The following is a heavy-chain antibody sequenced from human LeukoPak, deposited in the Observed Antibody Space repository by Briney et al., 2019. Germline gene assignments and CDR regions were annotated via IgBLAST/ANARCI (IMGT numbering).Heavy chain of an antibody. CDR3: AVRPESPRGYSSSWSDY. J-gene: IGHJ4*02. D-gene: IGHD6-13*01. Sequence: ASVKVSCKASRYSLTSYALYWVRQAPGLGLEWMGWINTNTGNPTYAQGFTGRFVFSLDTSVSTAYLQISSLKAEDTAVYYCAVRPESPRGYSSSWSDYWGQGTLVTVSS. CDR1: RYSLTSYA. CDR2: INTNTGNP. V-gene: IGHV7-4-1*02.